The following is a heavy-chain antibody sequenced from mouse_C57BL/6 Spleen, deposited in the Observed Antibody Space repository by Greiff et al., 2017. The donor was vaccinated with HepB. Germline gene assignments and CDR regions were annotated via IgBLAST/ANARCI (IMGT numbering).Heavy chain of an antibody. CDR2: ISDGGSYT. CDR1: GFTFSSYA. CDR3: ARDQDSAWFAY. J-gene: IGHJ3*01. V-gene: IGHV5-4*01. Sequence: EVQRVESGGGLVKPGGSLKLSCAASGFTFSSYAMSWVRQTPEKRLEWVATISDGGSYTYYPDNVKGRFTISRDNAKNNLYLQMSHLKSEDTAMYYDARDQDSAWFAYWGQGTLVTVSA. D-gene: IGHD3-2*02.